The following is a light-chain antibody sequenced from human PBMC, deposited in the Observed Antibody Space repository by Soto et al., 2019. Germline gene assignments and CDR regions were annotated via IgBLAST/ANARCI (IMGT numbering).Light chain of an antibody. CDR1: QGISNY. CDR3: QHYYSYPLS. J-gene: IGKJ4*01. V-gene: IGKV1-8*01. Sequence: AIRMTQSPSSLSASPGDRVTITCRASQGISNYLAWYQQKPGKAPKLLIYAASTLDAGVPSRFSGSGSGTDLTLTISNLQSEDFATYHCQHYYSYPLSFAGGTKVDI. CDR2: AAS.